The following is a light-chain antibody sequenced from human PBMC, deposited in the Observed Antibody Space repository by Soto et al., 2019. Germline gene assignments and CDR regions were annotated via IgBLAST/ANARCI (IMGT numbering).Light chain of an antibody. V-gene: IGKV1-5*03. J-gene: IGKJ1*01. CDR2: KAS. Sequence: DIQMTQSHSTLSGSVGDRVTITCRASQTISSWLAWYQQKPGKAPKLLIYKASTLKSGVPSRFSGSGSGTDFTLTVSSLQSDDFATYYCQHYDSYSDAFGQGTKVELK. CDR1: QTISSW. CDR3: QHYDSYSDA.